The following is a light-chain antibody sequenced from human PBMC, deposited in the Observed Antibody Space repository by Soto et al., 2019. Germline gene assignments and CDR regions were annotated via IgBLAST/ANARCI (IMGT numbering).Light chain of an antibody. CDR1: QDISNY. Sequence: DLQMTQSPSSLSASVGDRVTITCQASQDISNYLNWYQQKPGKAPKLLIYDASNLETGVPSRFSGSRSGTDFTFTISSLQPEDIATYYCQQYDNLLITFGQGTRLEIK. CDR2: DAS. V-gene: IGKV1-33*01. CDR3: QQYDNLLIT. J-gene: IGKJ5*01.